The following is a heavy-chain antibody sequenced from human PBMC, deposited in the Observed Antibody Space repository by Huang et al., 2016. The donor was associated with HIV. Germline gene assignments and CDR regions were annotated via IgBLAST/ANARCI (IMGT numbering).Heavy chain of an antibody. Sequence: QVQLVQSGGEVMQPGASVRVSCKASGYDFGSYGMSWGRQAPGQGLEGRGSIGSDSRDTSTAQKFQGRVTMTTDTSTTTTYMELRSLRSDDTAMYYCARDPYYSNRWKRNDASFLWGQGTMITVSS. CDR1: GYDFGSYG. J-gene: IGHJ3*01. V-gene: IGHV1-18*01. CDR3: ARDPYYSNRWKRNDASFL. D-gene: IGHD4-4*01. CDR2: IGSDSRDT.